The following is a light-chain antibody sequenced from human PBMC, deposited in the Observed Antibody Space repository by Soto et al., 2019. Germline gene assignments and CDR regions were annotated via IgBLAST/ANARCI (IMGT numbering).Light chain of an antibody. J-gene: IGKJ4*01. V-gene: IGKV1-12*01. CDR2: AAS. CDR1: QGITSW. CDR3: QQAATFPLI. Sequence: DIQMTQSPSSVSAFVGDSVTITCRARQGITSWLAWYQQKPGKAPELLIYAASSLQSGVPSRFSGSGSGTDFTLTISSLQPEDSATYYCQQAATFPLIFGGGTKVEIK.